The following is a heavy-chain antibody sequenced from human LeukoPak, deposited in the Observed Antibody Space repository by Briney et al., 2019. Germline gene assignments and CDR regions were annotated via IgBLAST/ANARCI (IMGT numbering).Heavy chain of an antibody. Sequence: SETLSLTCTVSGGSISSSSYYWGWIRQPPGKGLEWIGSIYYSGSTYYNPSLKSRVTISVDTSKNQFSLKLSSVTAADTAVYYCARVMGSGYFFLFDYWGQGTLVTVSS. V-gene: IGHV4-39*07. CDR1: GGSISSSSYY. CDR3: ARVMGSGYFFLFDY. CDR2: IYYSGST. J-gene: IGHJ4*02. D-gene: IGHD3-22*01.